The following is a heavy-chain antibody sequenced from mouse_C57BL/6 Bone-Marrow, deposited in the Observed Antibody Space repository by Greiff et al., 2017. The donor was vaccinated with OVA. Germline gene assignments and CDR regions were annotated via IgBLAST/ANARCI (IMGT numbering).Heavy chain of an antibody. D-gene: IGHD2-2*01. CDR2: IFPGSGST. V-gene: IGHV1-75*01. CDR3: AHCGVGYDVDWYFDV. J-gene: IGHJ1*03. CDR1: GYTFTDYY. Sequence: QVQLQQSGPELVKPGASVKISCKASGYTFTDYYINWVKQRPGQGLAWIGWIFPGSGSTYYNEKFKGKATLTVDKSSSTAYMLLSRLTSEDSAVYFCAHCGVGYDVDWYFDVWGTGTTVTVSS.